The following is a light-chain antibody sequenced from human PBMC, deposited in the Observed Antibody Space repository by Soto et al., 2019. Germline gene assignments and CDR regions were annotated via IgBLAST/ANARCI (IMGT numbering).Light chain of an antibody. CDR1: QSVSSTY. Sequence: EIVLTQSPGTLSLSPGQGATLSCRASQSVSSTYLAWYQQKPGQAPRLLIYGASSRATGIPDRFSGSGSGTDFTLTISRLEPEYFAVYYCQPDGTSPYPFGQGTKLEI. CDR2: GAS. V-gene: IGKV3-20*01. J-gene: IGKJ2*01. CDR3: QPDGTSPYP.